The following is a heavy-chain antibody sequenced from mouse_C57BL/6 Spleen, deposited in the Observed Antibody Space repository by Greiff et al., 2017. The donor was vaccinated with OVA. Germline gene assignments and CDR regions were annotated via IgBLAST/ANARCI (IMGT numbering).Heavy chain of an antibody. J-gene: IGHJ4*01. Sequence: QVQLQQSGAELVRPGASVTLSCKASGYTFTDYEMHWVKQTPVHGLEWIGAIDPETGGTAYNQKFKGKAILTADKSSSTAYMELRSLTSEDSAVYYSILPLYYYAMDYWGQGTSVTVSS. CDR3: ILPLYYYAMDY. V-gene: IGHV1-15*01. D-gene: IGHD1-1*01. CDR2: IDPETGGT. CDR1: GYTFTDYE.